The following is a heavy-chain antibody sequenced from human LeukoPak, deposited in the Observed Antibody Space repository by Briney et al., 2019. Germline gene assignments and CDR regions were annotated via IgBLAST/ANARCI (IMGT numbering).Heavy chain of an antibody. Sequence: GGSLRLSCAASGSTFSSYGMHWVRQAPGKGLEWVAVIWYDGSNKYYADSVKGRFTISRDNSKNTLYLQMNSLRAEDTAVYYCARVDQLMGFDYWGQGTLVTVSS. CDR2: IWYDGSNK. CDR3: ARVDQLMGFDY. CDR1: GSTFSSYG. V-gene: IGHV3-33*01. D-gene: IGHD2-2*01. J-gene: IGHJ4*02.